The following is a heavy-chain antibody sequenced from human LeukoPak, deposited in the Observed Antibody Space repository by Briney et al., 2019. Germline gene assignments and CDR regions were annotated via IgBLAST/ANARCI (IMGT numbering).Heavy chain of an antibody. CDR2: IYSGGST. D-gene: IGHD1-26*01. J-gene: IGHJ4*02. CDR1: GFTVSSNY. V-gene: IGHV3-53*01. Sequence: GGSLRLSCAASGFTVSSNYMSWVRQAPGKGLEWVSVIYSGGSTYYADSVKGRFTISRDNSKNTLYLQMNSLRAEDTAAYYCARAEGGELLSIDYWGQGTLVTVSS. CDR3: ARAEGGELLSIDY.